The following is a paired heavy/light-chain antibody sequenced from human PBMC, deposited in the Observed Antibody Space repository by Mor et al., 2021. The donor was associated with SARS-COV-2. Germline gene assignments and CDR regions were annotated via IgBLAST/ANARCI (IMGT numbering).Light chain of an antibody. V-gene: IGLV2-23*02. J-gene: IGLJ1*01. CDR3: CSYTVSSPYV. CDR1: SSDVGSYDL. Sequence: QSALTQPASVSGSPGQSITISCTGTSSDVGSYDLVSWYQQHPGKAPKLIISEVSKRPSGVSNRFSGSKSGNTASLTVSGLQAEDEADYYCCSYTVSSPYVFGTGTKVTVL. CDR2: EVS.
Heavy chain of an antibody. J-gene: IGHJ3*01. CDR3: TRDSVTLIRGVALHMRAFDV. CDR2: IRSKAYGGTT. V-gene: IGHV3-49*04. Sequence: EVQLVESGGGLEQPGRSLTLSCTASGFTFGDYAMSWVRQAPGKGLEWVGFIRSKAYGGTTEYAASVKGRFIISRDDSKNIAYLQMSSLKTEDAAVYHCTRDSVTLIRGVALHMRAFDVWGQGTMVTVSS. CDR1: GFTFGDYA. D-gene: IGHD3-10*01.